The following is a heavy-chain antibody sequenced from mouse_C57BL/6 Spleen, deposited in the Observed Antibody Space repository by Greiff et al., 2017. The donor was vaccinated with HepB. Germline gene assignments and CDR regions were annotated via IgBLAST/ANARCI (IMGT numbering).Heavy chain of an antibody. CDR1: GFTFSDYY. V-gene: IGHV5-16*01. CDR2: INYDGSST. CDR3: ARDRGYGDWYFDV. J-gene: IGHJ1*03. D-gene: IGHD1-1*01. Sequence: EVQLVESEGGLVQPGSSMKLSCTASGFTFSDYYMAWVRQVPEKGLEWVANINYDGSSTYYLDSLKSRFIISRDNAKNILYLQMSSLKSEDTATYYCARDRGYGDWYFDVWGTGTTVTVSS.